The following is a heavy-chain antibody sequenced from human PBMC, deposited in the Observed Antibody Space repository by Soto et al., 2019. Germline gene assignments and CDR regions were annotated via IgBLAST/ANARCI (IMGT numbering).Heavy chain of an antibody. CDR2: IYGEDAK. V-gene: IGHV2-5*02. CDR1: AFSLTTNTVG. D-gene: IGHD2-15*01. CDR3: VHTPAQCSGTACNYFDF. Sequence: QITLKESGPTLVSPTQTLTLTCTFSAFSLTTNTVGVGWIRQPPGKALQWLTNIYGEDAKWYSPSLRNRLTITKDTSNNPVVLSMSTMDPVHTATYCCVHTPAQCSGTACNYFDFWGLGTLVTVSS. J-gene: IGHJ4*02.